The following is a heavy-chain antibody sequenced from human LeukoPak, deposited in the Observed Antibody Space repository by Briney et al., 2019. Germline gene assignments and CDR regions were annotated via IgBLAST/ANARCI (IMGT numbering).Heavy chain of an antibody. D-gene: IGHD4-23*01. V-gene: IGHV3-7*01. CDR2: IKQDGSEK. CDR1: GFTFSSYW. Sequence: GGSLRLSCAASGFTFSSYWMSWVRQAPGKGLEWVANIKQDGSEKYYVDSVKGRFTISRDNAKNSLYLQMNSLRAEDTAVYYCAKDRLTTVVMGYLDYWGQGTLVTVPS. CDR3: AKDRLTTVVMGYLDY. J-gene: IGHJ4*02.